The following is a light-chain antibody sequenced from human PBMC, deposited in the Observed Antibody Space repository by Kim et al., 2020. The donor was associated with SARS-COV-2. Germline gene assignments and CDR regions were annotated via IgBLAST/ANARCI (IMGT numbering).Light chain of an antibody. Sequence: ASVGDRVTISCRASQNIGSYLAWYQHKPGKAPTLLVYQASSLESGVPSRFSGSGSDTEFILTINSLQPDDFATYYCQHYNSYPYTFGQGTKLEI. CDR3: QHYNSYPYT. J-gene: IGKJ2*01. CDR2: QAS. CDR1: QNIGSY. V-gene: IGKV1-5*03.